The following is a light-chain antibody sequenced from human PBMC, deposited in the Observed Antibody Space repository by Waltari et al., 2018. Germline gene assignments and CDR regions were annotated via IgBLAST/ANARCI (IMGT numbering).Light chain of an antibody. Sequence: QSALTQPPSVSGAPGQRVTLPCTGSGAHLGAVYDVHWYQQFPGTAPKLLLYGNNNRPSGVPDRFSASKTGTSASLAITGLQAEDEADYYCQSYDRSLSVVFGGGTKLTVL. CDR1: GAHLGAVYD. CDR3: QSYDRSLSVV. V-gene: IGLV1-40*01. CDR2: GNN. J-gene: IGLJ2*01.